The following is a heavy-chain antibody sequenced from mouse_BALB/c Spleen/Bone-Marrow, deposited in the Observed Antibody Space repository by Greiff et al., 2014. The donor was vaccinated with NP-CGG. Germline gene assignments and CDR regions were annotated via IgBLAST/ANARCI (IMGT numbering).Heavy chain of an antibody. CDR3: ASYYYGRYFDV. CDR2: IDPANGNT. D-gene: IGHD1-1*01. Sequence: VQLQQPGAELVKPGASVKLSCTASGFNIKDTYMHWVKQRPEQGLEWIGRIDPANGNTKYDPKFQGKATITADTSSNTAYLQLSSLTSEDTAVYYCASYYYGRYFDVWGAGTPVTVSS. V-gene: IGHV14-3*02. CDR1: GFNIKDTY. J-gene: IGHJ1*01.